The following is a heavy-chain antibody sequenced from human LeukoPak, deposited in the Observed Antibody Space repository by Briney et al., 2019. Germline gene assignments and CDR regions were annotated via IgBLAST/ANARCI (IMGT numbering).Heavy chain of an antibody. CDR1: GGSISSSAYY. J-gene: IGHJ4*02. V-gene: IGHV4-39*01. D-gene: IGHD5-18*01. Sequence: SETLSLTCTVSGGSISSSAYYWGWIRQPPGKGLEWIGSRYYSGSTYYNPSLKTRVTISVDTSKNQFSLNMSSVTAADTAVYYCARHTAMGSHIHYWGQGTLVTVSS. CDR2: RYYSGST. CDR3: ARHTAMGSHIHY.